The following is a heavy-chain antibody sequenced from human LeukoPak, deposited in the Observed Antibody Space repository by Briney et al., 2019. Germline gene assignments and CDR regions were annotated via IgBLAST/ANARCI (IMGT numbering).Heavy chain of an antibody. CDR1: GFTFSIYA. J-gene: IGHJ4*02. CDR3: ARSLSSPPFDY. D-gene: IGHD6-13*01. CDR2: FSGGGNT. Sequence: GGSLRLSCAASGFTFSIYAMTWVRQAPGKGLEWVSAFSGGGNTYYADSVKGRFTISRDNAKNTLYLQMNSLRAEDTAVYYCARSLSSPPFDYWGQGTLVTVSS. V-gene: IGHV3-23*01.